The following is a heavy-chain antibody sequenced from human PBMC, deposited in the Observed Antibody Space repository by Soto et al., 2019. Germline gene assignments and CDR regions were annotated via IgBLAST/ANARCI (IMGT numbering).Heavy chain of an antibody. CDR1: GFTFGDYA. J-gene: IGHJ3*02. D-gene: IGHD3-22*01. Sequence: GSLRLSCTASGFTFGDYAMSWVRQAPGKGLEWVGFIRSKAYGGTTEYAASVKGRFTISRDDSKSIAYLQMNSLKTEDTAVYYCTRDGGSSGYYYPALGAFDIWGQGTMVTVSS. V-gene: IGHV3-49*04. CDR3: TRDGGSSGYYYPALGAFDI. CDR2: IRSKAYGGTT.